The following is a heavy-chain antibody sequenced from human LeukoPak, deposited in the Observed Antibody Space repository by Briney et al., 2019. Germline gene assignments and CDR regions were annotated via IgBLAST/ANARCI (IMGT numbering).Heavy chain of an antibody. Sequence: SETLSLTCTVSGGSISSSSYYWGWIRQPPGKGLEWIVSIYYSGSTYYNPSLKSRVTISVDTSKNQFSLKLSSVTAADTAVYYCARSTQLPHQQYNWFDPWGQGTLVTVSS. D-gene: IGHD1-26*01. CDR2: IYYSGST. CDR1: GGSISSSSYY. J-gene: IGHJ5*02. CDR3: ARSTQLPHQQYNWFDP. V-gene: IGHV4-39*01.